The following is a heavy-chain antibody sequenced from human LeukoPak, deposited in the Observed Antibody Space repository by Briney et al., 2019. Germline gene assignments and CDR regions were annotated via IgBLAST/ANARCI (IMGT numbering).Heavy chain of an antibody. Sequence: SETLSLTCAVYGGSFSGYYWSWIRQPPGKGLEWMGEINHSGSTNYNPSLKSRVTISVDTSKNQFSLKLSSVTAADTAVYYCARRARGMVRGVTTNWFDPWGQGTLVTVSS. D-gene: IGHD3-10*01. CDR1: GGSFSGYY. CDR2: INHSGST. V-gene: IGHV4-34*01. J-gene: IGHJ5*02. CDR3: ARRARGMVRGVTTNWFDP.